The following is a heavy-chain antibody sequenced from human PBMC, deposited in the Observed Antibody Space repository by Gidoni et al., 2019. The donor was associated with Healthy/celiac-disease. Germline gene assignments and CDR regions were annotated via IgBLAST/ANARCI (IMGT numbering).Heavy chain of an antibody. J-gene: IGHJ6*02. CDR2: IDPSDAYT. CDR1: GYSFTSYW. CDR3: ARKMWGGYDYDGEGYYYYVMDV. D-gene: IGHD5-12*01. V-gene: IGHV5-10-1*03. Sequence: EVQLVQSGAEAKKPGESLRIYCTGSGYSFTSYWLSWVRQMPGKGLEWMGRIDPSDAYTNYSPSFQGHVTISADKSISTAYLQWSSLTASDTAMYYCARKMWGGYDYDGEGYYYYVMDVCGQGTTVTVSS.